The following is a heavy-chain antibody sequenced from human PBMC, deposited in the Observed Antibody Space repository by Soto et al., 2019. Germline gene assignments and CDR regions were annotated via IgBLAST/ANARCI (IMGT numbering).Heavy chain of an antibody. Sequence: EVQLVESGGGLVQPGRSLRLSCAASGFTFDDYAMHWVRQDPGKGLEWVSGISWNSGSIGYADSLKGRFTISRDNAKNSLYLQMNSLRAEDTALYYCAKGVIAYYYYYGMGVWGQGTTVTVSS. CDR3: AKGVIAYYYYYGMGV. CDR2: ISWNSGSI. D-gene: IGHD3-16*02. CDR1: GFTFDDYA. V-gene: IGHV3-9*01. J-gene: IGHJ6*01.